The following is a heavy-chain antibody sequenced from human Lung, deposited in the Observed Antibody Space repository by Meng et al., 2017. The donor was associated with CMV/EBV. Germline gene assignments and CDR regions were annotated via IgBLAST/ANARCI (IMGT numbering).Heavy chain of an antibody. CDR1: GFTFSNAW. D-gene: IGHD1-1*01. CDR2: IKSKTDGETA. CDR3: IWNDLGDY. J-gene: IGHJ4*02. V-gene: IGHV3-15*01. Sequence: EVQSVESGGGSVKPGGSLRLSCAGSGFTFSNAWMSWVRQAPGKGLEWVGRIKSKTDGETADYNAPVKGRFTISRDDSKNTLYLQMNSLKTEDTAIYYCIWNDLGDYWGQGTLVTVSS.